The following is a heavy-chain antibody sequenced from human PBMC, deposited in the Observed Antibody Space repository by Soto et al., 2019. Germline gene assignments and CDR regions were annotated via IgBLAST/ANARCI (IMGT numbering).Heavy chain of an antibody. CDR2: FYSGGKT. J-gene: IGHJ6*04. CDR3: ARAGQYCTTGTCYPASMGV. Sequence: EVQLVESGGGLVQPGGSLRLSCSASGFTVCSSYINWVRQAPGKGLEWVSTFYSGGKTYYADSVKGRFTISRHSSENTLYLQMNSMRSEDTAVYYCARAGQYCTTGTCYPASMGVWGEGTTVTVSS. CDR1: GFTVCSSY. V-gene: IGHV3-53*04. D-gene: IGHD2-15*01.